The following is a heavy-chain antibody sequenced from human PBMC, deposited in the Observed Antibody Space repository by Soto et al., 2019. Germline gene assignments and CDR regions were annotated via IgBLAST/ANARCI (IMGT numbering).Heavy chain of an antibody. J-gene: IGHJ4*02. CDR1: GYTFTSYG. CDR2: ISAHNDNT. Sequence: QVHLVQSGAEVKKPGASVKVSCKCSGYTFTSYGITWVRQAPGQGHECMGWISAHNDNTDYAQKLQGKVTVTRDTSTSTAYMELRSLRSDDTAVYYCARGRYGDYWGQGALVTVSS. D-gene: IGHD1-1*01. CDR3: ARGRYGDY. V-gene: IGHV1-18*01.